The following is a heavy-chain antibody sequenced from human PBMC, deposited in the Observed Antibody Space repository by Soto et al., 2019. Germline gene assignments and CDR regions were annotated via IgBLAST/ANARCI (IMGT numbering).Heavy chain of an antibody. J-gene: IGHJ4*02. V-gene: IGHV1-69*12. Sequence: QVQLVQSGAEVKKPGSSVKVSCKASGVTFNTHAVSWLRQAPGQGPEWMGCIIPILTTPNYSQKFQARVTITADESTSTVFMELSNLRSEDTAIYFRARGSEDPSMVKRVYYFDYWGQGTLVTVST. D-gene: IGHD5-18*01. CDR3: ARGSEDPSMVKRVYYFDY. CDR2: IIPILTTP. CDR1: GVTFNTHA.